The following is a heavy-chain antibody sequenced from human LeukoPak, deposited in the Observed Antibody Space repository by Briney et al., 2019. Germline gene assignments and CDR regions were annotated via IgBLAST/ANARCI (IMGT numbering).Heavy chain of an antibody. CDR2: MNPNSGNT. V-gene: IGHV1-8*01. D-gene: IGHD2-21*02. J-gene: IGHJ6*03. CDR1: GYTFTSYD. CDR3: ARWVVTATRYYYYYYMDV. Sequence: ASVKVSCKASGYTFTSYDINWVRQATGQGLEWMGWMNPNSGNTGYAQKFQGRVTMTRNTSISTAYMELSSLRSEDTAVYYCARWVVTATRYYYYYYMDVWGKGTTVTVSS.